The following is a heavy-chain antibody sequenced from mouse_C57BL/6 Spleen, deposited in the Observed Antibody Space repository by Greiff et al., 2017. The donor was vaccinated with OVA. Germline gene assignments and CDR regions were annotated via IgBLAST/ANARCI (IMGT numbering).Heavy chain of an antibody. V-gene: IGHV1-76*01. CDR2: IYPGSGNT. CDR1: GYTFTDYS. Sequence: VQRVESGAELVRPGASVKLSCKASGYTFTDYSITWVKQRPGQGLEWIARIYPGSGNTYYNEKFKGKATLTAEKSSSTAYMQLSSLTSEDSAVYVCARWGETVAWFAYWGQGTLVTVSA. J-gene: IGHJ3*01. D-gene: IGHD4-1*01. CDR3: ARWGETVAWFAY.